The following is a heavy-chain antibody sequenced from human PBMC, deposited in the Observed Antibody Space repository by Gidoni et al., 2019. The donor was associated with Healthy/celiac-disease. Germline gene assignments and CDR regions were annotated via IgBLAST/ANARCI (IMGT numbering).Heavy chain of an antibody. CDR2: ISSSSSYI. CDR3: ARDTGSYPADAFDI. CDR1: GFTFSSYS. J-gene: IGHJ3*02. D-gene: IGHD1-26*01. V-gene: IGHV3-21*01. Sequence: EVQLVESGGGLVKPGGSLRLSCAASGFTFSSYSMNWVRQAPGKGLEWVSSISSSSSYIYYADSVKGRFTISRDNAKNSLYLQMNSLRAEDTAVYYCARDTGSYPADAFDIWGQGTMVTVSS.